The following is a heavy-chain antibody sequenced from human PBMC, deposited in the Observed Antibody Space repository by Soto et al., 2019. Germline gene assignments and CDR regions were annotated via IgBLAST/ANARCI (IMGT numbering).Heavy chain of an antibody. V-gene: IGHV3-21*04. CDR3: AKEGGYSSGWETIDY. D-gene: IGHD6-19*01. J-gene: IGHJ4*02. CDR2: ISSSSSYI. CDR1: GFTFSSYS. Sequence: GGSLRLSCAASGFTFSSYSMNWVRQAPGKGLEWVSSISSSSSYIYYADSVKGRFTISRDNSKNTLYLQMNSLRAEDTAVYYCAKEGGYSSGWETIDYWGRGTLVTVSS.